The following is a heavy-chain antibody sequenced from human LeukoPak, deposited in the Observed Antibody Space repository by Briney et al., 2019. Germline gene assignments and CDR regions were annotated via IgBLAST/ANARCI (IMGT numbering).Heavy chain of an antibody. CDR2: INHSGST. Sequence: PSETLSLTCAVYGGSFSGYYWSWIRQPPGKGLEWIGEINHSGSTNYNPSLNSRVTISVDTSKNQFSLKLSSVTAADTAVYYCASRSSDGYNPHWGQGTLVTVSS. CDR1: GGSFSGYY. V-gene: IGHV4-34*01. J-gene: IGHJ4*02. D-gene: IGHD5-24*01. CDR3: ASRSSDGYNPH.